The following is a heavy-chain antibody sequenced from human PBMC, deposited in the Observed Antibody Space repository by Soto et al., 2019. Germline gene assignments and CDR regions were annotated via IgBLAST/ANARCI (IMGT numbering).Heavy chain of an antibody. CDR3: ARDSSNLYNWFDT. Sequence: ASVNVSCKVSGYTLTELSMHWVRQAPGKGLEWMGGFDPEDGETIYAQKFQGRVTMTTDTSTSTAYMELRSLRSDDTAVYYCARDSSNLYNWFDTWGQGTLVTVSS. D-gene: IGHD6-6*01. CDR2: FDPEDGET. CDR1: GYTLTELS. J-gene: IGHJ5*02. V-gene: IGHV1-24*01.